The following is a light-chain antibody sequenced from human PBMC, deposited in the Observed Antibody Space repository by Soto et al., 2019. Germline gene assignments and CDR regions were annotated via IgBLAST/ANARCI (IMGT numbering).Light chain of an antibody. Sequence: QSVLAQPPSASGTPGQWVTMSCSGKNSNVGIGYVYWYQQLPGSAPQLLIYNTNHRPSGGPDRFSGSKSGTSASLAISALRPEDEADYYCAASDDGLHSYVFGTGTKLTVL. V-gene: IGLV1-47*02. CDR2: NTN. J-gene: IGLJ1*01. CDR3: AASDDGLHSYV. CDR1: NSNVGIGY.